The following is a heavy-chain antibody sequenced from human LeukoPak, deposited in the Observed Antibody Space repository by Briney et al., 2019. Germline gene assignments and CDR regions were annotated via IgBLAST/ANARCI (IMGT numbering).Heavy chain of an antibody. Sequence: GGSLRLSRAASGFTFSSYSINWVRQAPGKGLEWVSSISSGSSYIYYADSVKGRFTISRDNAKNSLYLQMNSLRAEDTAVYYCALGESTRPFDYWGQGTLVTVSS. CDR3: ALGESTRPFDY. D-gene: IGHD3-10*01. CDR1: GFTFSSYS. V-gene: IGHV3-21*01. J-gene: IGHJ4*02. CDR2: ISSGSSYI.